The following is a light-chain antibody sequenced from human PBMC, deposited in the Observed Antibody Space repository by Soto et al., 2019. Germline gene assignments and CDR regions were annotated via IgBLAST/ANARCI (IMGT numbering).Light chain of an antibody. CDR1: QSISSY. CDR3: QQLERYPST. Sequence: DIQMTQSPSSLSASVGDRFTVTCRASQSISSYLNWYQQKPGKAPKLLIYAASTLQSGVPSRFSGSGSGTDFTLTISSLQPEDFATYYCQQLERYPSTFGGGTKVDIK. V-gene: IGKV1-39*01. J-gene: IGKJ4*01. CDR2: AAS.